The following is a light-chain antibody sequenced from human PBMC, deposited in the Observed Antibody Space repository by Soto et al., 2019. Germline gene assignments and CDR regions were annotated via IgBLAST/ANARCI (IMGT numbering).Light chain of an antibody. J-gene: IGKJ1*01. V-gene: IGKV1-5*03. CDR1: QTISSW. CDR3: QHYNSYSEA. CDR2: KAS. Sequence: DIQITQSPSTLSVYVGETATITFPSSQTISSWLAWYQQKPGKAPKLLIYKASTLKSGVPSRFSGSGSGTEFTLTISSLQPDDFATYYCQHYNSYSEAFGKGTKVDIK.